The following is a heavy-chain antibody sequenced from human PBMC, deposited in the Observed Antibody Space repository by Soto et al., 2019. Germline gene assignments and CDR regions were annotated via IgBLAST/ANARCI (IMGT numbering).Heavy chain of an antibody. CDR1: GFTFSNAW. CDR2: IKSKTDGGTT. CDR3: TTLEGVYGDYYYYGMDV. D-gene: IGHD4-17*01. Sequence: PGGSLRLSCAASGFTFSNAWMSWVRQAPGKGLEWVGRIKSKTDGGTTDYAAPVKGRFTISRDDSKNTLYLQMDSLKTEDTAVYYCTTLEGVYGDYYYYGMDVWGQGTTVTVSS. V-gene: IGHV3-15*01. J-gene: IGHJ6*02.